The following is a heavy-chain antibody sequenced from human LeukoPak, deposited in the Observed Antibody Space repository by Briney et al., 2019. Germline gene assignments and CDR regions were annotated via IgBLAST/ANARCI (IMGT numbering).Heavy chain of an antibody. D-gene: IGHD3-3*01. CDR2: ISGSGGST. V-gene: IGHV3-23*01. CDR1: GFTFSSYA. J-gene: IGHJ6*03. CDR3: AKDPIYYDFWSGSYYYYYMDV. Sequence: GGSLRLSCAASGFTFSSYAMSWVRQAPGKGLEWVSAISGSGGSTYYADSVKGRFTISRDNSKNTLYLQMNSLRAEDTAVYYCAKDPIYYDFWSGSYYYYYMDVWGKGTTVTVSS.